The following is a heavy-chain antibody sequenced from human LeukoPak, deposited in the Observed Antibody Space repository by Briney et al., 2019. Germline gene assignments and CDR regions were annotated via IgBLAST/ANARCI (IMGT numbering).Heavy chain of an antibody. V-gene: IGHV3-23*01. CDR1: GFTFSSYA. J-gene: IGHJ4*02. D-gene: IGHD3-22*01. CDR3: AKDSLITMIVVVMYFDY. CDR2: ISGSGGST. Sequence: GGSLRLSCAASGFTFSSYAMSWVRQAPGKGLEWVSAISGSGGSTYYADSVKGRFTISRDNSKNTLYLLMNSLRAEDTAVYYCAKDSLITMIVVVMYFDYWGQGTLVTVSS.